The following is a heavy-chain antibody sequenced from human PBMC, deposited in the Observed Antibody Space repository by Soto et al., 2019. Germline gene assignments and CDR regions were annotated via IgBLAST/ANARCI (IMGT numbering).Heavy chain of an antibody. CDR2: ISHSGST. CDR1: GGSFSGYY. V-gene: IGHV4-34*01. CDR3: AKALTGTNLPFFDS. J-gene: IGHJ4*02. Sequence: PSETLSLTCAVYGGSFSGYYWSWIRQPPGKGLEWIGEISHSGSTNYNPSLKSRDTISVDTSKNQFSLKLSSVTAADTAVYYCAKALTGTNLPFFDSWGQGTLVTVSS. D-gene: IGHD1-7*01.